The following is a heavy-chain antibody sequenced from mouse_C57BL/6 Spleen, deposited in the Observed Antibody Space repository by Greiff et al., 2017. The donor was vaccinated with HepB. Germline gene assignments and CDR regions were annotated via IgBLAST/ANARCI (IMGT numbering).Heavy chain of an antibody. CDR1: GYTFTSYW. Sequence: QVQLQQPGAELVMPGASVKLSCKASGYTFTSYWMHWVKQRPGQGLEWIGEIDPSDSYTNYNQKFKGKSTLTVDKSSSTAYMQLSSLTSEDSAVYYSATRGGYIYAMDYWGQGTSLTVSS. J-gene: IGHJ4*01. CDR3: ATRGGYIYAMDY. CDR2: IDPSDSYT. V-gene: IGHV1-69*01. D-gene: IGHD2-2*01.